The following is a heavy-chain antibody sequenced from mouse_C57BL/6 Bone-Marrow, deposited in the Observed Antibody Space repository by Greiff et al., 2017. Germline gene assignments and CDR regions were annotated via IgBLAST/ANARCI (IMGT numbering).Heavy chain of an antibody. J-gene: IGHJ2*01. V-gene: IGHV5-4*01. CDR3: ARDRPYDFDY. CDR2: ISDGGSYT. D-gene: IGHD2-14*01. CDR1: GFTFTSYA. Sequence: EVQRVESGGGLVKPGGSLKLSCAASGFTFTSYAMSWVRQTPEKRLEWVATISDGGSYTYYPDNVKGRFTISRDNAKNNLYLQMSHLKSEGTAIYYCARDRPYDFDYWGQGTTLTVSS.